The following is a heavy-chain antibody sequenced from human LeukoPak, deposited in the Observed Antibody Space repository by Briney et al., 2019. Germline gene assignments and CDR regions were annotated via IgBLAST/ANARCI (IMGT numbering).Heavy chain of an antibody. CDR1: GGSISSGGYY. CDR3: ARVDDSSGYYQYYFDY. V-gene: IGHV4-31*03. Sequence: PSQTLSLTCTVSGGSISSGGYYWSWIRQHPGEGLEWIGYIYYSGSTYYNPSLKSRVTISVDTSKNQFSPKLSSVTAADTAVYYCARVDDSSGYYQYYFDYWGQGTLVTVSS. J-gene: IGHJ4*02. D-gene: IGHD3-22*01. CDR2: IYYSGST.